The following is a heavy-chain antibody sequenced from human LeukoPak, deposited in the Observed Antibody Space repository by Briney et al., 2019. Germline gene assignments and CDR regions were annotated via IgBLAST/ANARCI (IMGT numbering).Heavy chain of an antibody. Sequence: SETLSLTCTVSGGSISSYYWSWIRQSPGKGLEWIGYIYCSGSINYNPSLKSRVTISVDTSKNQFSLKLSSVTAADTAVYYCARAVGYDILTGYYDWFDPWGQGTLVTVSS. V-gene: IGHV4-59*01. J-gene: IGHJ5*02. CDR1: GGSISSYY. CDR2: IYCSGSI. D-gene: IGHD3-9*01. CDR3: ARAVGYDILTGYYDWFDP.